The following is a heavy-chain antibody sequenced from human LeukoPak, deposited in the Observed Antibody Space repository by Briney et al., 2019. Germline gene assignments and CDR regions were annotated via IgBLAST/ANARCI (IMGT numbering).Heavy chain of an antibody. J-gene: IGHJ6*02. CDR2: IKQDGSEK. D-gene: IGHD3-9*01. CDR1: GITFSSYW. Sequence: GGSLRLSCATSGITFSSYWMSWVRQAPGKGLEWVANIKQDGSEKYYVDSVKGRFTISRDNAKNSLYLQMNSLRAEDTAVYYCARWVDYDILTGYYRDVWGQGTTVTVSS. CDR3: ARWVDYDILTGYYRDV. V-gene: IGHV3-7*01.